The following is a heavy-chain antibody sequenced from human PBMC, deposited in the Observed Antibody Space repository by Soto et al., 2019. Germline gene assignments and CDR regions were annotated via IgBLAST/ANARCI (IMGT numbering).Heavy chain of an antibody. CDR1: GYIFTSYG. CDR2: ISTWNDDK. D-gene: IGHD5-12*01. CDR3: ARLNSDYAVDF. Sequence: GASVKGSCKPSGYIFTSYGFSWLRQAPGQGPEWMGWISTWNDDKRDTQKFRDRVTMTTDTSTSTAYMELRSLRFDDTAVYYCARLNSDYAVDFWGQGTLVTVSS. J-gene: IGHJ4*02. V-gene: IGHV1-18*04.